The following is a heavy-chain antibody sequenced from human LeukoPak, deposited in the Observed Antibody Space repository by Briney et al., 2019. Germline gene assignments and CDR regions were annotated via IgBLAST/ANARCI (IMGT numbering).Heavy chain of an antibody. V-gene: IGHV1-46*01. Sequence: ASVKVSCKPSGYTSTSYYLHRVRQAPGQGLEWMGIISPSGGDTTYAQRFQDRLTMTRDTSTSTVYMELSSLRSEDTAVYYCARGGTAVTTNYFDYWGQGTLVTVSS. CDR1: GYTSTSYY. J-gene: IGHJ4*02. D-gene: IGHD4-23*01. CDR3: ARGGTAVTTNYFDY. CDR2: ISPSGGDT.